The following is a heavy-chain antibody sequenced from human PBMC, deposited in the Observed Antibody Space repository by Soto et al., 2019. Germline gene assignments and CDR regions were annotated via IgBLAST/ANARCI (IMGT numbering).Heavy chain of an antibody. J-gene: IGHJ4*02. CDR3: ARGRSYRVAGIDY. CDR1: GGSFSGYY. D-gene: IGHD1-26*01. CDR2: INHSGST. Sequence: QVQLQQWGAGLLKPSETLSLTCAVYGGSFSGYYWSWIRQPPGKGLEWIGEINHSGSTNYNPSLKSRVTISVDTSKNQCSLKLSSVTAADTAVYYCARGRSYRVAGIDYWGQGTLVTVSS. V-gene: IGHV4-34*01.